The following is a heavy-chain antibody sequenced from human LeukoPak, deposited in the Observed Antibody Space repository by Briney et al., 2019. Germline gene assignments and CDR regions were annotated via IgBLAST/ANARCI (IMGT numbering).Heavy chain of an antibody. CDR2: IYSSGMT. Sequence: SETLSLTCTVTGDSIQNYYWSWMRQPAGRGLVGIGRIYSSGMTVYNPSLTSRVTMSVDTSKSQCALTLRSVTSADTAMYYCARDRAGDNSVVRLDYWGQGILVTVPS. J-gene: IGHJ4*02. D-gene: IGHD6-25*01. CDR1: GDSIQNYY. V-gene: IGHV4-4*07. CDR3: ARDRAGDNSVVRLDY.